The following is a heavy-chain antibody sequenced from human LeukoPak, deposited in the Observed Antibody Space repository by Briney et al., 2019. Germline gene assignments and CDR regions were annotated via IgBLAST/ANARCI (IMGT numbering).Heavy chain of an antibody. J-gene: IGHJ4*02. V-gene: IGHV4-4*07. CDR2: IHTSGST. CDR3: ARRDISSGWSFDY. CDR1: GGSISTYH. D-gene: IGHD6-19*01. Sequence: AETLSLTCTASGGSISTYHWSWIRQSAGKGLEWIGQIHTSGSTNYNPPLKSRVTMSIDTPENQLSLTIRSVTAADTAVYYCARRDISSGWSFDYWGQGTLVTVSS.